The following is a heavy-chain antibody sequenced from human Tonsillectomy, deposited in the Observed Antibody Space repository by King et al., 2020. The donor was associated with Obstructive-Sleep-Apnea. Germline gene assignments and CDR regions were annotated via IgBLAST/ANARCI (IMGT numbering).Heavy chain of an antibody. J-gene: IGHJ4*02. Sequence: VQLVESGGGLVQPGGSLRLSCAASGFTFSSYDMHWVRQATGKGLEWVSAIGTAGDTYYPGSVKGRFTISRENAKNSLYLQMNSLRAGDTAVYYCARATYYYDSSGYVFDYWGQGTLVTVSS. CDR1: GFTFSSYD. V-gene: IGHV3-13*01. CDR3: ARATYYYDSSGYVFDY. CDR2: IGTAGDT. D-gene: IGHD3-22*01.